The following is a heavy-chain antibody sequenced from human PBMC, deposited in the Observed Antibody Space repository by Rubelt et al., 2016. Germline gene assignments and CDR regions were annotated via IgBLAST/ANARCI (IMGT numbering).Heavy chain of an antibody. CDR3: ARQGATIRGWGASFYGMDV. J-gene: IGHJ6*02. D-gene: IGHD5-12*01. V-gene: IGHV4-34*01. Sequence: QVQLQQWGAGLLKPSETLSLTCAVYGGSFSGYYWSWIRQPPGKGLEWIGEINHSGSTNYNPSLKNRVTISVDTSKNQFSLRLSLVTAADTCVYYWARQGATIRGWGASFYGMDVWGQGTTVIVSS. CDR2: INHSGST. CDR1: GGSFSGYY.